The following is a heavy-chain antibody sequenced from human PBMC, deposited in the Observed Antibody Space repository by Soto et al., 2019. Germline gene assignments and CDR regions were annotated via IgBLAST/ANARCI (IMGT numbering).Heavy chain of an antibody. CDR1: GGSISTNY. CDR3: ARGPSGDKVDY. D-gene: IGHD7-27*01. CDR2: IYDSGTT. Sequence: PSETLSLTCTVSGGSISTNYWSWIRQPPEKGLEWIGSIYDSGTTYSNPSLKGRVTISADTSETQFSLKLNSVSAADTAVYYCARGPSGDKVDYWGQGIQVTVSS. J-gene: IGHJ4*02. V-gene: IGHV4-39*07.